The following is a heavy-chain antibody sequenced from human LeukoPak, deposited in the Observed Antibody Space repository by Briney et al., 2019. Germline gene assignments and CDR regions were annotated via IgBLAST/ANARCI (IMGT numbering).Heavy chain of an antibody. D-gene: IGHD3-10*01. CDR3: ARSVTMVRGVYYYYYYMDV. CDR1: GGTFSSYA. J-gene: IGHJ6*03. CDR2: IIPIFGTA. Sequence: GASVKVSCKASGGTFSSYAISWVRQAPGQGLEWMGGIIPIFGTANYAQKFQGRVTITADESTSTAYMELSSLRSEDTAVYYCARSVTMVRGVYYYYYYMDVWGKGTTVTISS. V-gene: IGHV1-69*13.